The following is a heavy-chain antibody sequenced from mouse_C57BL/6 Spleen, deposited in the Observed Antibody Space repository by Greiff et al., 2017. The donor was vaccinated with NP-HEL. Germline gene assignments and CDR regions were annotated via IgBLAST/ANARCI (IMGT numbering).Heavy chain of an antibody. CDR3: ASLDSSGWDAMDY. J-gene: IGHJ4*01. CDR1: GFTFSDYG. Sequence: EVQLVESGGGLVQPGGSLKLSCAASGFTFSDYGMAWVRQAPRKGPEWVAFISNLAYSIYYADTVTGRFTISRENAKNTLYLEMSSLRSEDTAMYYCASLDSSGWDAMDYWGQGTSVTVSS. D-gene: IGHD3-2*02. CDR2: ISNLAYSI. V-gene: IGHV5-15*01.